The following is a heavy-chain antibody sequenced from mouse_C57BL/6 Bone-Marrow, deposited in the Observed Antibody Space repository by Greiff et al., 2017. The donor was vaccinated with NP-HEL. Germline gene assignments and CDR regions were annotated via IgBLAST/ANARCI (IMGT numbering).Heavy chain of an antibody. Sequence: QVQLLQPGAELVRPGSSVKLSCKASGYTFTSYWMHWVKQRPIQGLEWIGNIDPSDSETHYNQKFKDKATLTVDKSSSTAYMQLSSLTSEDSAVYYCASYYYGSSLYYFDYWGQGTTLTVSS. CDR1: GYTFTSYW. CDR2: IDPSDSET. V-gene: IGHV1-52*01. CDR3: ASYYYGSSLYYFDY. J-gene: IGHJ2*01. D-gene: IGHD1-1*01.